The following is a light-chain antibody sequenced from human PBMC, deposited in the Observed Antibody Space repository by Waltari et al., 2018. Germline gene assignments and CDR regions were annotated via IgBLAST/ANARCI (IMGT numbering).Light chain of an antibody. J-gene: IGLJ2*01. CDR2: EVN. Sequence: QSALTQPASLSGSPGQSITISCTGTSSDVGYYNLVSWYQQHPGKAPKLMIYEVNKRHSGVSNRFSASKSCNTASLTISGLQAEDEADYHCCSYAGGSTFVVFGGGTKLTVL. CDR3: CSYAGGSTFVV. V-gene: IGLV2-23*02. CDR1: SSDVGYYNL.